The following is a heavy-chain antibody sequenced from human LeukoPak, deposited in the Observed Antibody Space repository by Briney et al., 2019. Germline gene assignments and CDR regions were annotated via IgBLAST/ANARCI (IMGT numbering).Heavy chain of an antibody. CDR1: GFTFSIYS. J-gene: IGHJ4*02. CDR2: ITGNSNYI. V-gene: IGHV3-21*01. Sequence: GGSLRLSCAASGFTFSIYSINWVRQAPGKGLEWVSFITGNSNYIYYADSVKGRFTISRDNAKNSLYLQMNSLRVEDTAVYYCARDRVSGSGSIDYWGQGTLVTVSS. CDR3: ARDRVSGSGSIDY. D-gene: IGHD3-10*01.